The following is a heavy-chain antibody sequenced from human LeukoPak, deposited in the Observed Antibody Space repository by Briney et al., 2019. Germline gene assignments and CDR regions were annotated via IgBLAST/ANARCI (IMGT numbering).Heavy chain of an antibody. CDR3: TRRSRSFGGRLDY. Sequence: SETLSLTCKVSGDSIGSSGYYWGWIRQPPGKGLEWIGNIYYSGSTDYNPSLTSRVTMSVDMSKNQLSLKLNSVTAADTAVYYCTRRSRSFGGRLDYWGQGTLVTVSS. CDR1: GDSIGSSGYY. CDR2: IYYSGST. V-gene: IGHV4-39*01. J-gene: IGHJ4*02. D-gene: IGHD6-6*01.